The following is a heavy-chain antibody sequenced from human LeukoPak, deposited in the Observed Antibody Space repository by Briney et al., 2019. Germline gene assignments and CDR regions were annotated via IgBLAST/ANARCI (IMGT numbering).Heavy chain of an antibody. D-gene: IGHD2-2*01. CDR1: GYSISSGYY. J-gene: IGHJ3*02. V-gene: IGHV4-38-2*02. CDR3: ARGTAPLPPAARKNRDAFDI. CDR2: IYHSGST. Sequence: PSETLSLTCSVSGYSISSGYYWGWIRQPPGKGLEWIGSIYHSGSTYYNPSLKSRVTILADTSKNQFSLRLSSVTAADTAVYYCARGTAPLPPAARKNRDAFDIWGQGTMVTVSS.